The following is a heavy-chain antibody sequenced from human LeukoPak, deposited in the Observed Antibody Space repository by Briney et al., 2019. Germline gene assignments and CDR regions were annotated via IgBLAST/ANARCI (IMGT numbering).Heavy chain of an antibody. CDR3: ARVRKGYSYGSKHHNYYYYYYMDV. Sequence: SETLSLTCAVSGGSIENNHWAWIRLPAGKGLEWIGRLHVSGNTNFNPSLKSRVTISVDTSKNQFSLKLSSVTAADTAVYYCARVRKGYSYGSKHHNYYYYYYMDVWGKGTTVTVSS. CDR1: GGSIENNH. V-gene: IGHV4-4*07. D-gene: IGHD5-18*01. J-gene: IGHJ6*03. CDR2: LHVSGNT.